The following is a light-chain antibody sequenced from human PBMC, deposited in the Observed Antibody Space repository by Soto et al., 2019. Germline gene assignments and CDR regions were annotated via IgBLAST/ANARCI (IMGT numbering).Light chain of an antibody. V-gene: IGKV1-39*01. J-gene: IGKJ1*01. CDR3: QQSYSTPRT. CDR2: AAF. Sequence: DIQMTQSPSSLSASVGDRVTIACRTSQSISNYLNWYQQKPGKAPKLLIYAAFSLQSGVPSRFSGSGSGTEFTLTISSLQAEDFATYYCQQSYSTPRTFGQGTKLEIK. CDR1: QSISNY.